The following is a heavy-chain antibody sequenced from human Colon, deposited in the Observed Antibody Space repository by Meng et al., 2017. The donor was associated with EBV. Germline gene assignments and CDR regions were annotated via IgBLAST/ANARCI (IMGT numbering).Heavy chain of an antibody. CDR3: ARRGPSGNFSP. V-gene: IGHV4-34*01. CDR2: IDHRGNT. D-gene: IGHD3-10*01. CDR1: GGSFLDSD. Sequence: QWQHTQWSEGLLKPSETLSVSFSVYGGSFLDSDWTWIPHPPGKGLEWIGEIDHRGNTKYNPSLKSRVTISLDTSKKQFSLKVSSVTAADSAVYYCARRGPSGNFSPWSQGALVTVSS. J-gene: IGHJ5*02.